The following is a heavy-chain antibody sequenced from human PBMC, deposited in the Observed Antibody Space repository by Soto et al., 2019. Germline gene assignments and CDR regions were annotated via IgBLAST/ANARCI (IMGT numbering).Heavy chain of an antibody. V-gene: IGHV1-69*06. J-gene: IGHJ4*02. CDR2: IIPIFGTA. CDR1: GGTFSSYA. CDR3: ARVSDYGDLLY. D-gene: IGHD4-17*01. Sequence: ASVKVSCKASGGTFSSYAISWLRQAPGQGLEWMGGIIPIFGTANYAQKFQGRVTITADKSTSTAYMELSSLRSEDTAVYYCARVSDYGDLLYWGQGTLVTVSS.